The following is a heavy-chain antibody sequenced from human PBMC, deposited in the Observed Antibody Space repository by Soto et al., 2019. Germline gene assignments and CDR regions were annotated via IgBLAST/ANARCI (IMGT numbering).Heavy chain of an antibody. CDR2: IYYSGST. Sequence: QVQLQESGPGLVKPSETLSLTCTVSGGSISSYYWSWIRQPPGKGLEWIGYIYYSGSTNYNPSLKSRVTISVDTSKNQFSLKLSSVTAADTAVYYCARLGHYYYGSGSYYNNYYYYYMDVWGKGTTVTVSS. CDR3: ARLGHYYYGSGSYYNNYYYYYMDV. D-gene: IGHD3-10*01. CDR1: GGSISSYY. V-gene: IGHV4-59*08. J-gene: IGHJ6*03.